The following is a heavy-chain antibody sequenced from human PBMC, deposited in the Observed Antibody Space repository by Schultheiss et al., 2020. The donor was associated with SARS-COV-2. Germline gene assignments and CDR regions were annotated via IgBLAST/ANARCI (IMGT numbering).Heavy chain of an antibody. CDR3: ARAHLNLGLDY. CDR2: IYYSGST. V-gene: IGHV4-39*01. D-gene: IGHD2-15*01. Sequence: SETLSLTCTVSGGSISSGDYYWSWIRQPPGKGLEWIGSIYYSGSTYYNPSLKSRVTISVDTSKNQFSLKVKSVTAADTAVYYCARAHLNLGLDYWGRGTLVTVSS. J-gene: IGHJ4*02. CDR1: GGSISSGDYY.